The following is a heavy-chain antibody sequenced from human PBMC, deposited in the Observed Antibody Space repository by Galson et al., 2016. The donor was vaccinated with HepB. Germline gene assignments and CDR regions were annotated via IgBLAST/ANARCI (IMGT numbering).Heavy chain of an antibody. J-gene: IGHJ6*03. Sequence: SLRLSCAASGFTFSYYSMNWVRQAPGKGLEWVSSISSSSSDIYYADSAKGQFTISRDNAKNSLYLQMNSLRAEDTAVYYCARDLIAAAGRTFYYYYYYMDVWGKGTTVTVSS. D-gene: IGHD6-13*01. CDR2: ISSSSSDI. CDR3: ARDLIAAAGRTFYYYYYYMDV. CDR1: GFTFSYYS. V-gene: IGHV3-21*01.